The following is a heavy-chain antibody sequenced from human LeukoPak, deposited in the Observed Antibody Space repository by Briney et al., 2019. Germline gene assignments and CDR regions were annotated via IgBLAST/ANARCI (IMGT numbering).Heavy chain of an antibody. CDR1: GGSISSYY. Sequence: SETLSLTCTVSGGSISSYYWLWIRQPPGKGLEWIGYISYSGSTNYNPSLKSRVTISVDTSSNQYSLKLSSVTAADTAVYYCARGRLGGSGSYYNVLDYWGQGTLVTVSS. D-gene: IGHD3-10*01. CDR3: ARGRLGGSGSYYNVLDY. CDR2: ISYSGST. J-gene: IGHJ4*02. V-gene: IGHV4-59*01.